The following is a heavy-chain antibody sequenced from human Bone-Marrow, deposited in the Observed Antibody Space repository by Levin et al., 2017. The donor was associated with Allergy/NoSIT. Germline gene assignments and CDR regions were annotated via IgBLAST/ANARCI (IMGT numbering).Heavy chain of an antibody. J-gene: IGHJ4*02. V-gene: IGHV3-21*01. D-gene: IGHD4-17*01. CDR1: GFNLDSFT. CDR3: ARNAADDYGDFSPLYY. CDR2: ISGSSGYI. Sequence: GGSLRLSCVASGFNLDSFTMNWVRQAPGQGLEWISSISGSSGYIHYADSLRGRFTVSRDNAKKSLFPEMSGLTAEDTALYYCARNAADDYGDFSPLYYWGQGTPVTVSS.